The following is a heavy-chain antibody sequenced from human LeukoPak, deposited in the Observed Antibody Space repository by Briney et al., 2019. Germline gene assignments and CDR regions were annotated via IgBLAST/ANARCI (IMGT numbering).Heavy chain of an antibody. D-gene: IGHD3-22*01. Sequence: ASVKVSCKASGYTFTGYYMHWVRQAPGQGLEWMGWINPNSGGTNYAQKFQGRVAMTRDTSISTAYMELSRLRSDDTAVYYCASDSTGIYYDSSGYLSLWGQGTLVTVSS. J-gene: IGHJ4*02. CDR3: ASDSTGIYYDSSGYLSL. CDR1: GYTFTGYY. CDR2: INPNSGGT. V-gene: IGHV1-2*02.